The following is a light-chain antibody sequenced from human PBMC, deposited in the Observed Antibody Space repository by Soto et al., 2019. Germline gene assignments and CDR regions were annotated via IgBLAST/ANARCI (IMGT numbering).Light chain of an antibody. Sequence: EIGMTQSPATLTVSPGERATLSCRASQSAGTNLAWYQQKPGQAPRLLIHGAFTRATGIPARFSGSGSGTEFTLTISSLQSEDFAVYYCQQYNFWPQTFGLGTKVDIK. CDR2: GAF. CDR1: QSAGTN. V-gene: IGKV3-15*01. CDR3: QQYNFWPQT. J-gene: IGKJ1*01.